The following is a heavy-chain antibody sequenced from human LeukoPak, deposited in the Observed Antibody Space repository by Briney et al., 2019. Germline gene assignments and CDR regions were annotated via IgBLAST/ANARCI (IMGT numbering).Heavy chain of an antibody. CDR2: TYYRSKWYN. CDR3: ARDWGDGAGYDY. D-gene: IGHD3-16*01. CDR1: GDSVSKNSVA. V-gene: IGHV6-1*01. J-gene: IGHJ4*02. Sequence: SPTLSLTCAISGDSVSKNSVAWNWIRQSPSRCLEWLGRTYYRSKWYNDYAVSVKSRITINPDTSKNQFSLHLKSVTPEDTAVYYCARDWGDGAGYDYWGQGTLVTVSS.